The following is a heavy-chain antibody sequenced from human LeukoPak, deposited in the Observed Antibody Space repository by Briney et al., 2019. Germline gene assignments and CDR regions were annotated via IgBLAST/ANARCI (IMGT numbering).Heavy chain of an antibody. CDR3: AKGRGWEASYYYYYMDV. V-gene: IGHV3-48*01. D-gene: IGHD1-26*01. CDR2: ISSGGSSI. Sequence: GGPLRLSCAASGFTFSSYSMNWVRQAPGKGLEWVSYISSGGSSIYYADSVKGRFTISRDNSKNTLYLQMNSLRAEDTAVYYCAKGRGWEASYYYYYMDVWGKGTTVTISS. J-gene: IGHJ6*03. CDR1: GFTFSSYS.